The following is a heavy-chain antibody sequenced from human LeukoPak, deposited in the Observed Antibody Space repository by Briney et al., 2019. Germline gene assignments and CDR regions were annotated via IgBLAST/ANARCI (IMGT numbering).Heavy chain of an antibody. V-gene: IGHV3-30*02. D-gene: IGHD6-13*01. CDR3: AREGGSRDWFDP. Sequence: GGSLRLSCAASGFTFSSYGMHWVRQAPGKGLEWVAFIRYDGSNKYYADSVKGRFTISRDNAKNSLYLQMNSLRAEDTAVYYCAREGGSRDWFDPWGQGTLVTVSS. J-gene: IGHJ5*02. CDR2: IRYDGSNK. CDR1: GFTFSSYG.